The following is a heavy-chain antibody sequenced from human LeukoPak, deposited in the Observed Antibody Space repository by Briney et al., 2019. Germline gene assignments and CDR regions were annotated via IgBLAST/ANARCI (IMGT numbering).Heavy chain of an antibody. J-gene: IGHJ4*02. Sequence: SETLSLTCTVSGGSISSYYWSWIRQPPGKGLEWMGYIYYRGSINYNPSLKSRVTIPVGTSKNQFYLKLRSVTAADTAVYYCARYSGSYSGIDYWGQGTLVTVSS. CDR1: GGSISSYY. V-gene: IGHV4-59*08. CDR2: IYYRGSI. CDR3: ARYSGSYSGIDY. D-gene: IGHD1-26*01.